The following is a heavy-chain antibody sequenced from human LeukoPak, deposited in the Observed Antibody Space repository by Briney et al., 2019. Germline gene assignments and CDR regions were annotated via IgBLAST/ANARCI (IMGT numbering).Heavy chain of an antibody. V-gene: IGHV3-23*01. CDR2: ISGSGGST. Sequence: GGSLRLSCAASGFTFSSYWMSRVRQAPGKGLEWVSAISGSGGSTYYADSVKGRFTISRDNSKNTLYLQMNSLRAEDTAVYYCAKGVPFATFHYYGSGSSQDWGQGTLVTVSS. CDR3: AKGVPFATFHYYGSGSSQD. J-gene: IGHJ4*02. CDR1: GFTFSSYW. D-gene: IGHD3-10*01.